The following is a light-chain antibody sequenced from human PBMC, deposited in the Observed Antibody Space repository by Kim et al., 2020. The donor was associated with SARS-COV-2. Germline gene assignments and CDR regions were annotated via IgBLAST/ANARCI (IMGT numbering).Light chain of an antibody. CDR1: QGISNY. Sequence: DIQMTQSPSSLSASVGDRVTITCRASQGISNYLAWYQQKPGKVPKLLIFAASILQSGVPSRFGGTGSGTDFTLTISSLQPEDVATYYCQKYNSAPRTFGQGTKVEIK. V-gene: IGKV1-27*01. J-gene: IGKJ1*01. CDR3: QKYNSAPRT. CDR2: AAS.